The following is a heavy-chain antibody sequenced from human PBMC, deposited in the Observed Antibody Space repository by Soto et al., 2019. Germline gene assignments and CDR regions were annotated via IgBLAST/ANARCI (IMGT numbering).Heavy chain of an antibody. Sequence: QVQLVQSGAEVKKPGSSVKVSCKASGGTFSSYTISWVRQAPGQGLEWMGRIIPILGIANYAQKFQGRVTITADKSTSTAYMELSSLRSEDTAVYYCARDLVHKMATTYFDYWGQGTLVTVSS. CDR2: IIPILGIA. D-gene: IGHD5-12*01. V-gene: IGHV1-69*08. CDR3: ARDLVHKMATTYFDY. J-gene: IGHJ4*02. CDR1: GGTFSSYT.